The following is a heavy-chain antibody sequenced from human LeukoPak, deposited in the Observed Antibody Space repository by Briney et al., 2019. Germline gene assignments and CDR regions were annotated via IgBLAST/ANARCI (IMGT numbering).Heavy chain of an antibody. D-gene: IGHD6-19*01. CDR1: GYTFTGYY. J-gene: IGHJ3*02. CDR2: INPNSGGT. V-gene: IGHV1-2*06. CDR3: ARPVFWVAVAGHDAFDI. Sequence: ASVKVSCKASGYTFTGYYMHWVRQAPGQGLEWMGRINPNSGGTNYAQKFQGRVTMTRDTSISTAYMELSRLRSDDTAVYYCARPVFWVAVAGHDAFDIWGQGTMVTFSS.